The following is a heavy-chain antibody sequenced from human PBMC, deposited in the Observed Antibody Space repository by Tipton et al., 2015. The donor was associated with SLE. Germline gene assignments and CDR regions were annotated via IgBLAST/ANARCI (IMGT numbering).Heavy chain of an antibody. CDR1: GFTFDDYA. V-gene: IGHV3-9*03. J-gene: IGHJ4*02. D-gene: IGHD1-26*01. CDR2: TSWNSGHT. CDR3: AKDTGAGVGYYFQY. Sequence: RSLRLSCAASGFTFDDYAMHWVRQLPGRGLEWVSGTSWNSGHTVCADSVKGRFTISRDNAKNSLYLQMNSLRAEDMALYYCAKDTGAGVGYYFQYWGQGTLVTVSS.